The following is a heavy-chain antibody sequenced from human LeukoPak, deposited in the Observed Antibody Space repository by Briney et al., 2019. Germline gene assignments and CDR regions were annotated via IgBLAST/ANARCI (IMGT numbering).Heavy chain of an antibody. Sequence: SETLSLTCTVSGGSISSYYWSWIRQPPGKGLEWIGYIYYSGSTNYNPSLKSRVTISVDTSKNQFSLKLSSVTAADTAVYYCARVSWFPGTSYYYMDVWGKGTTVTVS. D-gene: IGHD1-1*01. CDR2: IYYSGST. J-gene: IGHJ6*03. CDR3: ARVSWFPGTSYYYMDV. V-gene: IGHV4-59*01. CDR1: GGSISSYY.